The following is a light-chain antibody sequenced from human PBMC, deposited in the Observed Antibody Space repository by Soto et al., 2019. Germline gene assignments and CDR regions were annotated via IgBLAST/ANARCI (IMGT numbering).Light chain of an antibody. Sequence: DIQMTQSPSTLSASVGDRVTITCRASQTISSWLAWYQQKPGKAPKLLIYKASNLESGVPSRFSGSGSGTEFTLTISSLQPDDFATYYCQQYNDYSTFGQGTKVEIK. CDR3: QQYNDYST. V-gene: IGKV1-5*03. CDR1: QTISSW. J-gene: IGKJ1*01. CDR2: KAS.